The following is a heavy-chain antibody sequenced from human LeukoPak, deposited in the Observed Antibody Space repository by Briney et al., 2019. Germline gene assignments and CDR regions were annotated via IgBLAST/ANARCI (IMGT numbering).Heavy chain of an antibody. CDR1: GYTFTSYS. CDR3: ARAPGRRSYHYYYMDV. CDR2: ISAHNNNT. J-gene: IGHJ6*03. Sequence: AASVRVSCKASGYTFTSYSITWVRQAPGQGLEWMGWISAHNNNTNYAQKLQGRVTMTTDTSTSTAYMELWSLRSDDTAVYYCARAPGRRSYHYYYMDVWGKGTTVTISS. V-gene: IGHV1-18*01. D-gene: IGHD2-15*01.